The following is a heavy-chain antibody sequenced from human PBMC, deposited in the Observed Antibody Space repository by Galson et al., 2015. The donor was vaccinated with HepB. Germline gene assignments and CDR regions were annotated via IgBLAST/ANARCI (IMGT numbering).Heavy chain of an antibody. CDR1: GYTFTVIG. CDR3: ARDRDYRFDY. CDR2: ISANSGDT. J-gene: IGHJ4*02. D-gene: IGHD4/OR15-4a*01. Sequence: SVKVSCKASGYTFTVIGISWVRQAPGQGLEWMGWISANSGDTKYAQNLQGRVTLTRNTSTSTAYLELRSLRSDDTATYYCARDRDYRFDYWGQGTLVTVSS. V-gene: IGHV1-18*04.